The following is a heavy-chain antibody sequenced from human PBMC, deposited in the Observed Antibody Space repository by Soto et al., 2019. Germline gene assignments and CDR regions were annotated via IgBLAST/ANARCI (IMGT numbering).Heavy chain of an antibody. V-gene: IGHV1-2*02. J-gene: IGHJ4*02. CDR1: GYTFTHYF. Sequence: QVRLMQSGPEVRMPGASVTVSCKASGYTFTHYFIHWVRRAPGQGLEWMGYINPKSGDTHYSQTFRGRVSMTRDTSTDTANMGLSSLKSDDTAVYFCARVPGHKNSRGDFWGQGTPITVSS. CDR3: ARVPGHKNSRGDF. CDR2: INPKSGDT. D-gene: IGHD1-7*01.